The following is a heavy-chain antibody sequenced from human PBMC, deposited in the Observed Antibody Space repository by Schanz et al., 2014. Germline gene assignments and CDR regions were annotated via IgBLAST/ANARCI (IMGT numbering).Heavy chain of an antibody. CDR2: MYINSGST. CDR1: GFTVNTNY. J-gene: IGHJ3*01. CDR3: ARGPSPSFFNLAFDV. Sequence: EVQLVESGGGLIQPGGSLRLSCAVSGFTVNTNYMSWVRQAPGKGLEWISSMYINSGSTQYADSVKGRFIISRDSSKNTLFLQMNSLRAEDTAVYFCARGPSPSFFNLAFDVWGQGTLVTVSS. V-gene: IGHV3-53*01.